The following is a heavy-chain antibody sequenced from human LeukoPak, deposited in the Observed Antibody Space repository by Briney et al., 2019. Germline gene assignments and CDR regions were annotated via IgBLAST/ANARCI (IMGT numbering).Heavy chain of an antibody. CDR2: ISGSGGST. Sequence: TGGSLRLSCAASGFTFSSYAMSWVRQAPGKGLEWVSAISGSGGSTYYADSVKGRFTISRDNSKNTLYLQMNSLRAEDTAVYYCAKDSVEQLVLGGHFDYWGQGTLVTVSS. CDR3: AKDSVEQLVLGGHFDY. CDR1: GFTFSSYA. V-gene: IGHV3-23*01. D-gene: IGHD6-6*01. J-gene: IGHJ4*02.